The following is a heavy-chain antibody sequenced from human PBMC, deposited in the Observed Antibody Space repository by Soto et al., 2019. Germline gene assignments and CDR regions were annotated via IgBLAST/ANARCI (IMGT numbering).Heavy chain of an antibody. D-gene: IGHD3-3*01. CDR2: IYYSGST. J-gene: IGHJ3*02. V-gene: IGHV4-59*01. Sequence: SETLSITCTVSGGSISSYYWSWIRQPPGKGLKWIGYIYYSGSTNYNSSLYSRVIISVDTSKNQFSLKLSSVTAADTAVYYCARVETSHDAFDIWGQGTMVS. CDR3: ARVETSHDAFDI. CDR1: GGSISSYY.